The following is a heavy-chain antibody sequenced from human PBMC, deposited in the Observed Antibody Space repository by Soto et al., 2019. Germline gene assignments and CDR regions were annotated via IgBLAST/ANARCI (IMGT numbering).Heavy chain of an antibody. J-gene: IGHJ4*02. CDR2: IYYSGST. CDR1: GGSISSYTYY. CDR3: ARNRTRGFFDD. D-gene: IGHD1-1*01. V-gene: IGHV4-39*01. Sequence: SETLSLTCTVSGGSISSYTYYWGWIRQPPGKGLEWIGSIYYSGSTHYNPSLKSRVTISVDTSKNQFSLKLNSVTAADTAVYYCARNRTRGFFDDWGQGTLVT.